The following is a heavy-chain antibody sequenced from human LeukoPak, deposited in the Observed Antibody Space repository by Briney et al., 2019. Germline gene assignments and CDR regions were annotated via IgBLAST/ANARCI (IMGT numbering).Heavy chain of an antibody. J-gene: IGHJ3*02. D-gene: IGHD2-15*01. Sequence: SETLSLTCTVSGGSISSSSYYWGWIRQPPGKGLEWIGSIYYSGSTYYNPSLKSRVTISVDTSKNRFSLKLSSVTAADTAVYYCATTVDCSGGSCYGGDAFDIWGQGTMVTVSS. CDR3: ATTVDCSGGSCYGGDAFDI. V-gene: IGHV4-39*07. CDR2: IYYSGST. CDR1: GGSISSSSYY.